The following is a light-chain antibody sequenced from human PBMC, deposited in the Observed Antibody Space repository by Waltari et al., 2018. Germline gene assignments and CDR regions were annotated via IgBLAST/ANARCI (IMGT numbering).Light chain of an antibody. V-gene: IGKV1-5*03. J-gene: IGKJ1*01. CDR3: QQYNDFST. CDR1: QSISTW. Sequence: DIQMTQSPSTLSASVGDRATITCRASQSISTWLAWYQQKPGKAPELLIYKASNLQSGVPSRFSGSGSGTEFTLTITSLQPDDFATYYCQQYNDFSTFGPGTKVEIK. CDR2: KAS.